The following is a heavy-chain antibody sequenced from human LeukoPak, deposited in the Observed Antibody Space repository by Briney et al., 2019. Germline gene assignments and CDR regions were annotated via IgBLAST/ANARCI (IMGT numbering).Heavy chain of an antibody. CDR1: GFTLSSYA. J-gene: IGHJ3*02. Sequence: GGSLRLSCAASGFTLSSYAMSWVRQAPGKGLEWDSAISGSGGSTYYADSVKGRFTISRDNSKNTLYLQMNSLRAEDTAVYYCAKLPTWSSTRDAFDIWGQGTMVTVSS. CDR3: AKLPTWSSTRDAFDI. CDR2: ISGSGGST. V-gene: IGHV3-23*01. D-gene: IGHD2-2*01.